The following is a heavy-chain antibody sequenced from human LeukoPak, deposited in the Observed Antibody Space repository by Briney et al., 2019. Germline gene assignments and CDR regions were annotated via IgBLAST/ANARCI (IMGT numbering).Heavy chain of an antibody. CDR2: IYSGGST. Sequence: PGGSLRLSCAASGFTASSNYMSWVRQAPGKGLEWVSVIYSGGSTYYADSVKGRFTISRDNSKNTLYLQMNSLRAEDTAVYYCASENSSSWYRNYYYGMDVWGQGTTVTVFS. CDR3: ASENSSSWYRNYYYGMDV. CDR1: GFTASSNY. V-gene: IGHV3-53*01. D-gene: IGHD6-13*01. J-gene: IGHJ6*02.